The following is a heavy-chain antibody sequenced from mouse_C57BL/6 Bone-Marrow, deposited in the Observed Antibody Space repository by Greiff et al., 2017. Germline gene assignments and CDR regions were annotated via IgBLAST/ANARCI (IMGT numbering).Heavy chain of an antibody. J-gene: IGHJ2*01. CDR1: GYTFTDYE. CDR2: IDPETGGT. Sequence: VQLQQSGAELVRPGASVTLSCKASGYTFTDYEMHWVKQTPVHGLEWIGAIDPETGGTAYNQKFKGKAILTADKSSSTAYMELRSLTSEDSAVYYCTRWGYGYPDYWGQGTTLTVSS. CDR3: TRWGYGYPDY. V-gene: IGHV1-15*01. D-gene: IGHD2-2*01.